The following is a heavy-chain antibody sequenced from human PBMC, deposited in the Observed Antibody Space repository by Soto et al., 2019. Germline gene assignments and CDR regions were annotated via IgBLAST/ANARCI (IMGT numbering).Heavy chain of an antibody. J-gene: IGHJ4*02. V-gene: IGHV3-11*01. CDR3: ARDCSNGLCPFDY. CDR2: ISSSGTTI. CDR1: GFTFSDYY. Sequence: QVQLVESGGGLVKPGGSLRLSCAASGFTFSDYYMNWIRQAPGKGLEWVSYISSSGTTIYYADSVRGRFTISRDNDKNSLYLQMNSLKAEDTAVYYCARDCSNGLCPFDYWGQGTLVNVSS. D-gene: IGHD2-8*01.